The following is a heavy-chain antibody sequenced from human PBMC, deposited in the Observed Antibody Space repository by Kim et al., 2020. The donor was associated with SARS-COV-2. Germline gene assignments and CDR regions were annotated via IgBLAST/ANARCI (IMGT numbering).Heavy chain of an antibody. CDR3: ARAVVQTYYYYYYMDV. CDR1: GGSISSYY. D-gene: IGHD3-10*02. Sequence: SETLSLTCTVSGGSISSYYWSWIRQPAGKGLEWIGRIYTSGSTNYNPSLKSRVTMSVDTSKNQFSLKLSSVTAADTAVYYCARAVVQTYYYYYYMDVWGKGTTVTVSS. J-gene: IGHJ6*03. V-gene: IGHV4-4*07. CDR2: IYTSGST.